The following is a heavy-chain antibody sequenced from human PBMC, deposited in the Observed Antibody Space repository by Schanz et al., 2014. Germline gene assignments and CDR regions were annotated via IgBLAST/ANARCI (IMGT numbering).Heavy chain of an antibody. CDR2: IIPILGIA. V-gene: IGHV1-69*02. CDR3: ASSGAGYSSSWDFDY. CDR1: GGTFSTYT. Sequence: QVQLVQSGDEVKKPGASVKVSCKASGGTFSTYTISWVRQAPGQGLEWMGRIIPILGIANYAQKFQGRVTITADKSTFTAYMDVSNLRSEDTAVYYCASSGAGYSSSWDFDYWGQGTLVTVSS. D-gene: IGHD6-13*01. J-gene: IGHJ4*02.